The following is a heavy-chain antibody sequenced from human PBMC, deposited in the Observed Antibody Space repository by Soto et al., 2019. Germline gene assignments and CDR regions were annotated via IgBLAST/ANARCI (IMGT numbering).Heavy chain of an antibody. CDR2: ISGGGAGT. V-gene: IGHV3-23*01. CDR1: GFTLSDYG. J-gene: IGHJ4*02. Sequence: EVQLLDSGGGLVQPGGSLRLSCAVSGFTLSDYGVTWVRQAQGKGVEWVSGISGGGAGTFYADSVKGRFTISRDEPKNTAYLQMNSLGVEDTAVYYCVRWNGFGDHWGQGTLVTVAS. D-gene: IGHD1-1*01. CDR3: VRWNGFGDH.